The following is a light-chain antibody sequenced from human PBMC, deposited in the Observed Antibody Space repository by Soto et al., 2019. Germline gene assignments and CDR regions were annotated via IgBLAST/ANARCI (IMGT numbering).Light chain of an antibody. CDR3: AAWDDSLNGLYV. V-gene: IGLV1-44*01. CDR2: SNN. J-gene: IGLJ1*01. CDR1: SSNIGSNT. Sequence: QSALTQPPSASGTPRQRVTISCSGSSSNIGSNTVNWYQQLPGTAPKLLIYSNNQRPSGVPDRFSGSKSGTSASLAISGLQSEDEADYYCAAWDDSLNGLYVFGTGTQLTVL.